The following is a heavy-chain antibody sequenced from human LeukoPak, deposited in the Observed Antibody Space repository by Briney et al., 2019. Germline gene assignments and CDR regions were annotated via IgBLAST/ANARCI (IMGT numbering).Heavy chain of an antibody. CDR3: ARDGEDYYGSGSYYTFDY. Sequence: SETLSLTCAVSGGSISSSNWWSWVRQPPGKGLEWIGEIYHSGSTNYNPSLKSRVTMSVDTSKNQFSLKLSSVTAADTAVYYCARDGEDYYGSGSYYTFDYWGQGTLVTVSS. CDR2: IYHSGST. D-gene: IGHD3-10*01. V-gene: IGHV4-4*02. CDR1: GGSISSSNW. J-gene: IGHJ4*02.